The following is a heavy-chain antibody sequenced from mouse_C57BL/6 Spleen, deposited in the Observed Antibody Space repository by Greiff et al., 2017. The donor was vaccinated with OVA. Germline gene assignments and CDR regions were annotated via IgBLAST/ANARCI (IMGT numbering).Heavy chain of an antibody. Sequence: QVQLQQPGAELVMPGASVKLSCKASGYTFTSYWMHWVKQRPGQGLEWIGEIDPSDSYTNYNQKFKGKATLTVDKSSSTAYMQLCSLTSEDSAVYHCARGLLHNRYLDVWGTGTTVTVSS. CDR2: IDPSDSYT. J-gene: IGHJ1*03. D-gene: IGHD2-1*01. CDR1: GYTFTSYW. V-gene: IGHV1-69*01. CDR3: ARGLLHNRYLDV.